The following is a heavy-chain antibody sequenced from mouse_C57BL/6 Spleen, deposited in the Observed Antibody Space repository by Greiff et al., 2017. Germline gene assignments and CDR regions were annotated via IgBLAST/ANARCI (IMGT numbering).Heavy chain of an antibody. V-gene: IGHV1-62-2*01. D-gene: IGHD1-1*01. J-gene: IGHJ2*01. CDR1: GYTFTEYT. CDR3: ARHEGYGSSLDY. Sequence: VQLQQSGAELVKPGASVKLSCKASGYTFTEYTIHWVKQRSGQGLEWIGWFYPGSGSIKYNEKFKDKATLTADKSSSTVYMALSRLTSEDLAVDFCARHEGYGSSLDYWGQGTTLTVSS. CDR2: FYPGSGSI.